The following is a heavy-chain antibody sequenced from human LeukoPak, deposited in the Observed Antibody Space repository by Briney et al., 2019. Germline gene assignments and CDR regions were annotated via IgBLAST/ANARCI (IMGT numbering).Heavy chain of an antibody. D-gene: IGHD6-25*01. J-gene: IGHJ5*01. Sequence: GGSLRLSCIASGLTLTTFDMVWVRQAPGRGLEWVSIISGNDPTKIYADSVKGRFTISRDDLKNTIYLQMDSLRDEDTAFYYCAKGLDTYSSRYLNRIFDSWGQGTLATVSS. CDR2: ISGNDPTK. CDR3: AKGLDTYSSRYLNRIFDS. CDR1: GLTLTTFD. V-gene: IGHV3-23*01.